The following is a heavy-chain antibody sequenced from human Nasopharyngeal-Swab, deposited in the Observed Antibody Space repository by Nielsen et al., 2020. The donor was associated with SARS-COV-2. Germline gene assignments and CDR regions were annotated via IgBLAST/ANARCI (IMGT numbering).Heavy chain of an antibody. CDR2: INSDGIST. D-gene: IGHD5-24*01. Sequence: ESLKISCAASGFTFSSYWMHLVRQAPGKGLVWVSRINSDGISTTYADSVKGRFTISRDNAKNTLYLQMNSLRAEDTAVYYCARDVDMAATYFDYWGQGTLVTVSS. V-gene: IGHV3-74*01. CDR3: ARDVDMAATYFDY. CDR1: GFTFSSYW. J-gene: IGHJ4*02.